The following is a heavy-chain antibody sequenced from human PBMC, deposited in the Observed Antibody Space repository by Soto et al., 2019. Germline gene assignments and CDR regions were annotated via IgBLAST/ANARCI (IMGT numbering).Heavy chain of an antibody. CDR2: MNGGGGST. V-gene: IGHV3-23*01. CDR1: GFTFGSYA. J-gene: IGHJ6*02. Sequence: PGESLKISCAASGFTFGSYAMSWVRQAPGKGLEWVSSMNGGGGSTYYAESVQGRFTISRDNSKNTLYLQMNSLRAEDTAVYYCAREFDGGYYQYYYYYGMDVWGQGTTVTVSS. CDR3: AREFDGGYYQYYYYYGMDV. D-gene: IGHD3-22*01.